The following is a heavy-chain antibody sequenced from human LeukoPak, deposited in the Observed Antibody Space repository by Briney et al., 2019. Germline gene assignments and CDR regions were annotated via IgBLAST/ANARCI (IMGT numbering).Heavy chain of an antibody. CDR1: GFTFSSYG. D-gene: IGHD1-7*01. V-gene: IGHV3-23*01. J-gene: IGHJ4*02. CDR2: ISGSGTGT. CDR3: AKEGGTGTRFVY. Sequence: PGGSLRLSCAASGFTFSSYGMHWVRQAPGKGLYWVSAISGSGTGTYYADSVKGRFTISRDNSKNTLYLQMNSLRAEDTAVYYCAKEGGTGTRFVYWGQGTLVTVSS.